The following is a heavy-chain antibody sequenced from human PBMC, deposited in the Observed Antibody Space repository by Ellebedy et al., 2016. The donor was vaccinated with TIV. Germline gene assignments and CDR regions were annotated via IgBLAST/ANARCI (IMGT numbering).Heavy chain of an antibody. J-gene: IGHJ4*02. CDR1: GFTVSRKF. D-gene: IGHD2-15*01. Sequence: GESLKISCAASGFTVSRKFMSWVRQAPGKGLEWVSITYNDGSTYYADSVKGRFLISRDNSKNTLFLLMNSLRAEDTAVYFCARDYSWGQGTLVTVSS. V-gene: IGHV3-66*01. CDR3: ARDYS. CDR2: TYNDGST.